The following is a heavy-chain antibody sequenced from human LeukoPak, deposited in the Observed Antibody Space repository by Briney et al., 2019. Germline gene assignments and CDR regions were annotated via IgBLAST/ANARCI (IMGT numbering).Heavy chain of an antibody. CDR2: IGGGGENT. CDR3: AKVLTGSQDY. J-gene: IGHJ4*02. D-gene: IGHD1-26*01. V-gene: IGHV3-23*01. Sequence: GGSLRLSCAASGFTFNSYALSWVRQAPGQGREWVSTIGGGGENTYYADSVKGRFTISRDNSRNTLYLQTKSLRAEDTAVYFCAKVLTGSQDYWGQGTLVTVSS. CDR1: GFTFNSYA.